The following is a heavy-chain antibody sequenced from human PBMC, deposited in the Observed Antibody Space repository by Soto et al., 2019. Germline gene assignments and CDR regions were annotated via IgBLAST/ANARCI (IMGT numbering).Heavy chain of an antibody. CDR3: ARGDHWNAGIFDY. Sequence: SETLSLTCTVSGGSISSYYWSWIRQPPGKGLEWIGYIYYSGSTNYNPSLKSRVTISVDTSKNQFSLKLSSVTAADTAVYYCARGDHWNAGIFDYWGQGILVNVSS. V-gene: IGHV4-59*01. CDR2: IYYSGST. D-gene: IGHD1-1*01. CDR1: GGSISSYY. J-gene: IGHJ4*02.